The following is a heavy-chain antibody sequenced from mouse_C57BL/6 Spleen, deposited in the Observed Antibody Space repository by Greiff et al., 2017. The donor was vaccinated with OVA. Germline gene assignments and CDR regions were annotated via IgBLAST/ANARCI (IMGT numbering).Heavy chain of an antibody. CDR2: IYPETGGT. D-gene: IGHD2-3*01. V-gene: IGHV1-15*01. CDR3: TRRGDGYTFAY. Sequence: VQLQQSGAELVRPGASVTLSCKASGYTFTDYEMHWVKQTPVHGLEWIGAIYPETGGTAYNQKFKGKAILTADKSSSTAYMELRSLTSEDSAVYYCTRRGDGYTFAYWGQGTLVTVSA. J-gene: IGHJ3*01. CDR1: GYTFTDYE.